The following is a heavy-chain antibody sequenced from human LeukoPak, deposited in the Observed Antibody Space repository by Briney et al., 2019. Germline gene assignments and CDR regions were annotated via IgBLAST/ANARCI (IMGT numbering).Heavy chain of an antibody. CDR1: GGSISSYY. J-gene: IGHJ4*02. CDR2: IYYSGST. D-gene: IGHD5-18*01. CDR3: AREGGHSYGYSY. Sequence: SETLSLTCTVSGGSISSYYWSWIWQPPGKGLEWIGYIYYSGSTNYNPSLKSRVTISVDTSKNQFSLKLSSVTAADTAVYYCAREGGHSYGYSYWGQGTLVTVSS. V-gene: IGHV4-59*01.